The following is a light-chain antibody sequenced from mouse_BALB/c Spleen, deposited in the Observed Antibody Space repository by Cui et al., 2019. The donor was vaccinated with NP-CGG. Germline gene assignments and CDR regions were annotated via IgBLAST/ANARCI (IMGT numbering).Light chain of an antibody. Sequence: QPVVTQASTPTTSPGETVTLTCRSSTGAVTTSNYANWVQEKPDHLFTGLIGGTNNRAPGVPARFSGSLIGDKAALTITGAQTEDETIYFCALWYSNHWVFGGGTKLTVL. CDR3: ALWYSNHWV. CDR1: TGAVTTSNY. V-gene: IGLV1*01. J-gene: IGLJ1*01. CDR2: GTN.